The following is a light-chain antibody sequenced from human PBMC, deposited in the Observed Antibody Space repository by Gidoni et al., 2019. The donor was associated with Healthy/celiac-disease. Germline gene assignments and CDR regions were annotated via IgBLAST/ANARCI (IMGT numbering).Light chain of an antibody. CDR2: DAS. J-gene: IGKJ4*01. V-gene: IGKV3-11*01. CDR3: QQRSNWPQVT. CDR1: QSVSSY. Sequence: EIVLTQSPATLSLSPGERATLSCRASQSVSSYLAWYQQKPGQAPRLLIYDASNRATGIPARFSGRGSGTDFTLTISSLEPEDVAVYYCQQRSNWPQVTFGGGTKVEIK.